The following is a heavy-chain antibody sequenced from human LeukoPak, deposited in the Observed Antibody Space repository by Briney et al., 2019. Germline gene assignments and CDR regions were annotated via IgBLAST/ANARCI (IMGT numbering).Heavy chain of an antibody. CDR1: GGFISSSYY. CDR3: ARPNIRYCSGGACSNDGSDY. Sequence: SQTLSLTCTVSGGFISSSYYWSWIRQPAGEGLEWIGRISTSGTTNYNPSLKSRVTISVDTSKNQFSLKLSSVTAADTAVYYCARPNIRYCSGGACSNDGSDYWGQGTLVTVSS. CDR2: ISTSGTT. D-gene: IGHD2-15*01. J-gene: IGHJ4*02. V-gene: IGHV4-61*02.